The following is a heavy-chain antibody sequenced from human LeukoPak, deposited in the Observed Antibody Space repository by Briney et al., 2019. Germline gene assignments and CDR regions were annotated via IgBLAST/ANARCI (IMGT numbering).Heavy chain of an antibody. D-gene: IGHD6-13*01. J-gene: IGHJ4*02. CDR3: ARGGIAAAGTGPGGY. CDR2: ISYDGSNK. Sequence: PGGSLRLSCAASGFTFSSYAMHWVRQAPGKGLEWVAVISYDGSNKYYADSVKGRFTISRDNSKNTLYLQMNSLRAEDTAVYYCARGGIAAAGTGPGGYWGQGTLVTVSS. CDR1: GFTFSSYA. V-gene: IGHV3-30-3*01.